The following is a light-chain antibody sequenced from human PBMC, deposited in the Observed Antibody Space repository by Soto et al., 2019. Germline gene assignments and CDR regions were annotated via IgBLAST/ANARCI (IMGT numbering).Light chain of an antibody. CDR3: TSYTSTIPDV. CDR1: SNDVGGYNY. V-gene: IGLV2-14*01. CDR2: EVS. J-gene: IGLJ1*01. Sequence: SVLTQPASVSGSPGQSITISCTGSSNDVGGYNYVSWYQQHPGQAPKLIIYEVSDRPSGVSPRFSGSKSGNTASLTISGLQVEDEADYFCTSYTSTIPDVFGSGTKVTVL.